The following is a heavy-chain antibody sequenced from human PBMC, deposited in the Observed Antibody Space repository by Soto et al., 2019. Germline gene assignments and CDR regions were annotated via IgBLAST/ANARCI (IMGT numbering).Heavy chain of an antibody. J-gene: IGHJ4*02. CDR3: ARERGGYGLFDS. D-gene: IGHD5-18*01. CDR1: GGSISNAAYS. V-gene: IGHV4-30-2*01. Sequence: QLQLQESGLGLVTPSHTLSLTCTVSGGSISNAAYSWSWIRQPPGKGLEWIGYIYPSGMPFYNPSLRSRVTISIDRSNDQFSLNLKSVTAADTAVYYCARERGGYGLFDSWGQGTLVTVSS. CDR2: IYPSGMP.